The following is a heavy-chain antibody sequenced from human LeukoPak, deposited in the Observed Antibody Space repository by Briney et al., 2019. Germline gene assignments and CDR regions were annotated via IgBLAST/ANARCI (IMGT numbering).Heavy chain of an antibody. CDR2: MYDSEKT. CDR3: ATIKRGSIYGYFDF. V-gene: IGHV4-59*11. CDR1: GVSITSHC. D-gene: IGHD5-18*01. J-gene: IGHJ4*02. Sequence: PSETLSLTCTVSGVSITSHCWSWIRQPPGKGLEWIGYMYDSEKTKDNLSFKSRSTLSADTSKNQFSLRLSSVTAEDTAVYYCATIKRGSIYGYFDFWGQGILVTVSS.